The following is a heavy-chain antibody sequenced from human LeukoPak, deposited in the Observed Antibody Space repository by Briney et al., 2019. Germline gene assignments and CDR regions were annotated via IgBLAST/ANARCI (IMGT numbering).Heavy chain of an antibody. V-gene: IGHV4-39*01. Sequence: XGLXWXATVLHSGATFYRPSLEGRLTISIDTSTNQFSLKMTSMTAADTAVYYCARRIVGVIDAFDYWGQGALVTVSS. J-gene: IGHJ4*02. CDR3: ARRIVGVIDAFDY. CDR2: VLHSGAT. D-gene: IGHD1-26*01.